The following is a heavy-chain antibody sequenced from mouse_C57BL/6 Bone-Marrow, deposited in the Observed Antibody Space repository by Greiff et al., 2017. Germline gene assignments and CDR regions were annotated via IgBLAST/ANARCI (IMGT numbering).Heavy chain of an antibody. CDR1: GYTFTDYY. D-gene: IGHD2-4*01. Sequence: EVQLQQSGPELVKPGASVKISCKASGYTFTDYYMNWVKQSHGKSLEWIGDINPNNGGTSYNQKFKGKATLTVDKSSSTAYMELRSLTSEDSAVYYCAGDYDEGGYWGQGTTLTVSS. CDR2: INPNNGGT. CDR3: AGDYDEGGY. J-gene: IGHJ2*01. V-gene: IGHV1-26*01.